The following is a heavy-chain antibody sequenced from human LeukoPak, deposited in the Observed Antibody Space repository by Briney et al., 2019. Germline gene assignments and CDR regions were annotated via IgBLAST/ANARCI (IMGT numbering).Heavy chain of an antibody. V-gene: IGHV3-33*01. CDR1: GFTFSSYG. D-gene: IGHD6-25*01. CDR2: IWYDGSRK. CDR3: ARDDGSASGDY. Sequence: PERSLRLSCAASGFTFSSYGMHWVRQAPGKGLEWVAVIWYDGSRKYYADSVKGRFTISRDNSKNTLWLQMNSLRAEDTAVYYCARDDGSASGDYWGQGTLVTVSS. J-gene: IGHJ4*02.